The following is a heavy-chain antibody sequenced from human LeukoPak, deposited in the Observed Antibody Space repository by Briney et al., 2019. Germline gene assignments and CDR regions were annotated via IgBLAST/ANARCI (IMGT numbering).Heavy chain of an antibody. V-gene: IGHV3-23*01. D-gene: IGHD2-2*01. Sequence: GGSLRLSCAASGFTFSSYAMSWVRQAPGKGLEWVSAIRVDGGSTYYADSVKGRFTISRDNSKNTLYLQMTSLRAEDSAVYYCARYCTSTSCADSSYNGMDVWGQGATGTLSS. J-gene: IGHJ6*02. CDR2: IRVDGGST. CDR1: GFTFSSYA. CDR3: ARYCTSTSCADSSYNGMDV.